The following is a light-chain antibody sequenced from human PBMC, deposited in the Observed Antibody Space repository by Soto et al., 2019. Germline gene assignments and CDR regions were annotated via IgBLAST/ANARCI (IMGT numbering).Light chain of an antibody. CDR3: SAYSSKTPPYV. CDR1: RSDIGGYNY. J-gene: IGLJ1*01. Sequence: QSALAQPASVSGSPGQSITISCTGGRSDIGGYNYVSWYQQHPGRAPRLLILEVTNRPSGVPDRFSGSKSGNTAALIIRGLQAEDEAAYFCSAYSSKTPPYVFGTGTTLTVL. CDR2: EVT. V-gene: IGLV2-14*01.